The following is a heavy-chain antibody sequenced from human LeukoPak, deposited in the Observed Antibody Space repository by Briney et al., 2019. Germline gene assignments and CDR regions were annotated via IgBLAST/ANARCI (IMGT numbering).Heavy chain of an antibody. CDR1: GFTFSSYG. J-gene: IGHJ4*02. V-gene: IGHV3-30*18. CDR3: AKAAGNTGYYGRYYFDY. D-gene: IGHD3-9*01. CDR2: ISYDGSNK. Sequence: GRSLRLSCAASGFTFSSYGMHWARQAPGKGLEWVAVISYDGSNKYYADSVKGRFTISRDNSKNTLYLQMNSLRAEDTAVYYCAKAAGNTGYYGRYYFDYWGQGTLVTVSS.